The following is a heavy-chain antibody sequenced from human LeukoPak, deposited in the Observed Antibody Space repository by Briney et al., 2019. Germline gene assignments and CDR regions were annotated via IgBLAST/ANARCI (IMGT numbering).Heavy chain of an antibody. D-gene: IGHD5-24*01. V-gene: IGHV4-59*01. CDR1: GGSINSYY. J-gene: IGHJ4*02. CDR3: AREGSYKFDY. Sequence: PSETLSLTCTVSGGSINSYYWSWIRQLPGKGLEWIGYVSYSGNTNYNPSLKSRLTISVDTSKNQFPLKLSSVTAADTAVYYCAREGSYKFDYWGQGTLVTVSS. CDR2: VSYSGNT.